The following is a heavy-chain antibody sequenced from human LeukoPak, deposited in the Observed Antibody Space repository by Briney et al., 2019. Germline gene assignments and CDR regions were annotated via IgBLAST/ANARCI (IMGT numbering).Heavy chain of an antibody. CDR2: IYPGDADT. CDR3: ARDYDFWSGPPSAFDI. Sequence: GESLKISCKGFGYSFTSYWIGWARQLPGKGLEGMGIIYPGDADTRYSPSFQGQVTISADKFISTAYLQWSSLTASDTAMYYCARDYDFWSGPPSAFDIWGQGTMVTVSS. J-gene: IGHJ3*02. CDR1: GYSFTSYW. V-gene: IGHV5-51*01. D-gene: IGHD3-3*01.